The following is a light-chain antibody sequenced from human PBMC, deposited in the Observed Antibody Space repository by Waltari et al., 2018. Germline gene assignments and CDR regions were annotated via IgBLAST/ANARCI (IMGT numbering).Light chain of an antibody. CDR1: QSVSSY. Sequence: EIVLTQSPATLSLSPGERATLSCRASQSVSSYLAWYQQKPGQAPRLLISDSSKRAIGIPARFRGSGSGTDFTLTISSLEPEDFAIYYCQQRSDWSWTFGQGTKVEIK. J-gene: IGKJ1*01. CDR2: DSS. V-gene: IGKV3-11*01. CDR3: QQRSDWSWT.